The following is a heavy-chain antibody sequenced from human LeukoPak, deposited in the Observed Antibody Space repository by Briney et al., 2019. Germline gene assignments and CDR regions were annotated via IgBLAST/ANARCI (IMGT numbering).Heavy chain of an antibody. CDR3: AKYNWNYVGAFDI. Sequence: GGSLRLSCAASGFTFSSYWMSWVRQAPGKGLEWVANIKQDGSEKYYVDSVKGRFTISRDNAKNSLYLQMNSLRAEDTALYYCAKYNWNYVGAFDIWGQGTMVTVSS. D-gene: IGHD1-7*01. CDR2: IKQDGSEK. J-gene: IGHJ3*02. CDR1: GFTFSSYW. V-gene: IGHV3-7*03.